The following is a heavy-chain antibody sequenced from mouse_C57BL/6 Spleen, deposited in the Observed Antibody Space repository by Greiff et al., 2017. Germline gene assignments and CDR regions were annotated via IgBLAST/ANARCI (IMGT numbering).Heavy chain of an antibody. J-gene: IGHJ4*01. V-gene: IGHV1-64*01. CDR3: ARFYYGSSYVYYYAMDY. Sequence: QVQLKQPGAELVKPGASVKLSCKASGYTFTSYWMHWVKQRPGQGLEWIGMIHPNSGSTNYNEKFKSKATLTVDKSSSTAYMQLSSLTSEDSAVYYCARFYYGSSYVYYYAMDYWGQGTSVTVSS. D-gene: IGHD1-1*01. CDR2: IHPNSGST. CDR1: GYTFTSYW.